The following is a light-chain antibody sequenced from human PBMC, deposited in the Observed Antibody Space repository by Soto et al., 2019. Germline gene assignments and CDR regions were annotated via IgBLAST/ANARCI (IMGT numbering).Light chain of an antibody. CDR3: NSFTTTCSII. CDR1: SSDVGNYNY. Sequence: QSVLTQPACVSGSPGQSITISCTGTSSDVGNYNYVSWYQQHPGKAPKLMIYDVTIRPSGVSSRFSGSKSGNTASLTISGLQAEDEGDYYCNSFTTTCSIIFGSGTKLTVL. CDR2: DVT. J-gene: IGLJ2*01. V-gene: IGLV2-14*03.